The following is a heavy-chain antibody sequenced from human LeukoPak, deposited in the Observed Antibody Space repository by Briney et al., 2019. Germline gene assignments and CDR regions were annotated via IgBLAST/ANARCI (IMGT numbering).Heavy chain of an antibody. Sequence: SQTLSLTCTVSGGSISSGSYYWSWIRQPAGKGVEWIGRIYTSGSTNYNPSLKSRVTISVDTSKNQFSLRLSSVTAADTAVYYCAREVEGYSYGSLVRYYYYMHVWGKGTTVTVSS. D-gene: IGHD5-18*01. V-gene: IGHV4-61*02. J-gene: IGHJ6*03. CDR2: IYTSGST. CDR3: AREVEGYSYGSLVRYYYYMHV. CDR1: GGSISSGSYY.